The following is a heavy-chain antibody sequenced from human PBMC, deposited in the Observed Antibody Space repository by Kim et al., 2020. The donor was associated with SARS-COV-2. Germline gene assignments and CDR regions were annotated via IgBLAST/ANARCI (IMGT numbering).Heavy chain of an antibody. CDR3: EQWGSRGVDY. CDR1: GGSFSGYY. V-gene: IGHV4-34*01. CDR2: INHSGST. Sequence: SETLSLTCAVYGGSFSGYYWNWIRQPPGKGLEWIGEINHSGSTNYNPSLKSRVTISVDTSKNQFSLKLSSVTAADTAVYYCEQWGSRGVDYWGQGTLVT. J-gene: IGHJ4*02. D-gene: IGHD3-16*01.